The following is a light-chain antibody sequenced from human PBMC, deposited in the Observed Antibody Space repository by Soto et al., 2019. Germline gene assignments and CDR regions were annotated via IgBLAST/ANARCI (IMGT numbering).Light chain of an antibody. CDR2: GAS. J-gene: IGKJ4*01. Sequence: EIALTQSPGTLSLSPGERATLSCRASQTIGSRHLAWYQQKPGQRPRLLIYGASSRATGIPDRFSGSGSGTDFTLTISRLEPEDFAVYYCQHYVSSPLTFGGGTKVEI. V-gene: IGKV3-20*01. CDR3: QHYVSSPLT. CDR1: QTIGSRH.